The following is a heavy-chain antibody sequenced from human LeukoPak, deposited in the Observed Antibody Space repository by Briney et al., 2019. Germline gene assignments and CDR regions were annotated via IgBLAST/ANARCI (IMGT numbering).Heavy chain of an antibody. J-gene: IGHJ3*02. CDR2: ISYDGSNK. CDR1: GFTFSSYG. Sequence: PGGSLRLSCAASGFTFSSYGMHWVRQAPGKGLEWVAVISYDGSNKYYADSVKGRFTISRDNSKNTLYLQMNSLRAEDTAVYYCARNPLYYDFWSGYAFDIWGQGTMVTVSS. D-gene: IGHD3-3*01. V-gene: IGHV3-30*03. CDR3: ARNPLYYDFWSGYAFDI.